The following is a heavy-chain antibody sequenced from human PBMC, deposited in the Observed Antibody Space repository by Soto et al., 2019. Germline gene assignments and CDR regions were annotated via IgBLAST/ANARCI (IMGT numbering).Heavy chain of an antibody. D-gene: IGHD2-15*01. CDR3: ATDLCSGGFCLDY. CDR1: GFTFRSYG. CDR2: LWYDESRR. J-gene: IGHJ4*02. Sequence: QVQLVESGGGVVQPGRSLRLSCAASGFTFRSYGMHWVRQAPGKGLEWVAVLWYDESRRYYADSVKGRFTISRDISQNTLYLQLSELRAEDTAVYYCATDLCSGGFCLDYWGQGTLVTVSS. V-gene: IGHV3-33*01.